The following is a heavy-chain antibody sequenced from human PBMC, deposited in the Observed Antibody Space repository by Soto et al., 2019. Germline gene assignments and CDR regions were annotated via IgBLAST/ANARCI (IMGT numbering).Heavy chain of an antibody. J-gene: IGHJ1*01. D-gene: IGHD3-22*01. CDR2: ISGSGGST. V-gene: IGHV3-23*01. CDR1: GFTFSSYA. Sequence: GSLRLSCAASGFTFSSYAMSWVRQAPGKGLEWVSAISGSGGSTYYADSVKGRFTISRDKSKNTLYLQMNSLRAEDTAVYYCATTEYYYDSSGYYSWGQGTLVTV. CDR3: ATTEYYYDSSGYYS.